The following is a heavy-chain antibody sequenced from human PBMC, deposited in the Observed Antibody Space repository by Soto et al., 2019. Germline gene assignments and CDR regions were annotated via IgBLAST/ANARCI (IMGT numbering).Heavy chain of an antibody. D-gene: IGHD6-13*01. Sequence: PSETLSLTCTVSGGSISIYYWSWIRHPPGKGLEWIGYIYYSGSTNYNPSLKSRVTISVDTSKNQFSLKLSSVTAADTAVYYWAICPHKIIAAAPYWGQGTLVTVSS. CDR1: GGSISIYY. V-gene: IGHV4-59*01. CDR3: AICPHKIIAAAPY. J-gene: IGHJ4*02. CDR2: IYYSGST.